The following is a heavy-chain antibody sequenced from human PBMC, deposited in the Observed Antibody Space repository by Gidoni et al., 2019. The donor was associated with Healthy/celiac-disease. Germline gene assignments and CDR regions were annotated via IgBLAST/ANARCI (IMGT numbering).Heavy chain of an antibody. CDR3: TRDTDSSGFDI. CDR2: IRSKADGGTT. J-gene: IGHJ3*02. CDR1: GFTFGDYA. V-gene: IGHV3-49*04. D-gene: IGHD3-22*01. Sequence: EVQLVESGGGLVQPGRSLRLSCTASGFTFGDYAMSWVRQAPGKGLEWVGFIRSKADGGTTEYAASVKGRFTISRDDSKSIAYLQMNSLKTEDTAVYYCTRDTDSSGFDIWGQGTMVTVSS.